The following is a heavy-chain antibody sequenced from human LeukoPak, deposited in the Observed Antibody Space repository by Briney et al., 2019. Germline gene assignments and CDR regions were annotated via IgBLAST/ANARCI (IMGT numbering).Heavy chain of an antibody. CDR2: IYHSGST. D-gene: IGHD6-13*01. CDR3: ARDNLVAAAGTLGYFDY. CDR1: GGSISSGGYY. Sequence: SQTLSLTCTVSGGSISSGGYYWSWIRQPPGKGLEWIGYIYHSGSTYYNPSLKSRVTISVDRSKNQFSLKLSSETAADTAVYYCARDNLVAAAGTLGYFDYWGQGTLVTVSS. V-gene: IGHV4-30-2*01. J-gene: IGHJ4*02.